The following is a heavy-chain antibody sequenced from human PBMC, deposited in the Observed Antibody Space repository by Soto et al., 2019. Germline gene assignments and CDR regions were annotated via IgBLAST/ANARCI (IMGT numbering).Heavy chain of an antibody. CDR3: ARDLDGDYVSLGY. CDR2: INSDGSST. J-gene: IGHJ4*02. Sequence: EVQLVESGGGLVQPGGSLRLSCAASGFTFSSYWMHWVRQGPGKGLVWVSRINSDGSSTTYADSVRGRFTISRDNAKNTLYLQMNSLRAEDTAVYYWARDLDGDYVSLGYWGQGTLVTVSS. D-gene: IGHD4-17*01. V-gene: IGHV3-74*01. CDR1: GFTFSSYW.